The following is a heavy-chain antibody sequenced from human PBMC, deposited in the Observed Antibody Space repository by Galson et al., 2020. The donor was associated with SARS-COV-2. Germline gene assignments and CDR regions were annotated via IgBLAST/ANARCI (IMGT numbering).Heavy chain of an antibody. CDR2: YYSGGST. CDR3: ARIRVGSTDRFDP. CDR1: GFSVTSNY. D-gene: IGHD1-26*01. V-gene: IGHV3-53*01. Sequence: GESLKISCSASGFSVTSNYMTWVRQAPGKGLEWVSHYYSGGSTYYADSVKGRFTISRDNSKNTLYLQMNSLTVQDTAVYYCARIRVGSTDRFDPWGQGTLVTVSS. J-gene: IGHJ5*02.